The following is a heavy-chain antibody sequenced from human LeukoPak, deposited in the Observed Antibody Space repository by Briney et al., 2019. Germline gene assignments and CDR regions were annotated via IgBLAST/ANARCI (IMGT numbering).Heavy chain of an antibody. CDR2: IKQDGSEK. J-gene: IGHJ3*02. CDR3: AREVGDFWSGNAFDI. D-gene: IGHD3-3*01. CDR1: GFTFSSYW. V-gene: IGHV3-7*01. Sequence: GGSLRLSCVASGFTFSSYWMSWVRQAPGKGLEWVANIKQDGSEKYYVDSVKGRFTISRDNAKNSLYLQMNSLRAEDTAVYYCAREVGDFWSGNAFDIWGQGTMVTVSS.